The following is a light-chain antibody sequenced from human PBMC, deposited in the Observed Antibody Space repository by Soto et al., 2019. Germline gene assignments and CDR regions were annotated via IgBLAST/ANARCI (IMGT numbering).Light chain of an antibody. CDR1: QSVSNN. CDR2: GAS. CDR3: QQYNNWPPWT. V-gene: IGKV3-15*01. J-gene: IGKJ1*01. Sequence: EIVMTQSPATLSVSPGERATLSCRASQSVSNNLAWYQQQPGQAPRLLIYGASTRTTGIPARFSGSGSGTEFNLTISSLQSEDFAVYYCQQYNNWPPWTFGQGTKVEIK.